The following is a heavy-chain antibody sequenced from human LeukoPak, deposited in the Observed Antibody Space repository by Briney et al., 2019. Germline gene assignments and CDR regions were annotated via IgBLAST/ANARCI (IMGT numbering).Heavy chain of an antibody. CDR2: IWFDGSSK. J-gene: IGHJ5*02. V-gene: IGHV3-30*02. Sequence: PGGSLRLSCAASGFTFSTYGMQWVRQAPGKGLEWPSFIWFDGSSKHYADSVKGRFIISRDNSKSTLYLGMNSLRPEDTGVYYCAKDLPPTIMIAWGQGTLVTVSS. CDR3: AKDLPPTIMIA. CDR1: GFTFSTYG. D-gene: IGHD2-2*02.